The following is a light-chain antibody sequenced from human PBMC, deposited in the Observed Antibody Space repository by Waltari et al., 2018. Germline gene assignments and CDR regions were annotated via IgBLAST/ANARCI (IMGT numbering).Light chain of an antibody. CDR1: QDISTY. J-gene: IGKJ1*01. V-gene: IGKV1-33*01. CDR2: DAS. CDR3: QQYDNLPWT. Sequence: DIAMTQSPSSLSASVGDRVTIPCQASQDISTYLNWYQQKPGKAPKLLIYDASNLETGVPSRFSGSGSGTDFTFTISSLQPEDIATYYCQQYDNLPWTFGQGTKVEIK.